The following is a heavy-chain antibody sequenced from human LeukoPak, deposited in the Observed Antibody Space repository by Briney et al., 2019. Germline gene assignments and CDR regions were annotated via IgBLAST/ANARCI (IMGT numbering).Heavy chain of an antibody. Sequence: SETLSLTCTASGGSISSYYWSWIRQPPGKGLEWIGYIYYSGSTNYNPSLKSRVTISVDTSKNQFSLKLSSVTAADTAVYYCAREQRDSSGYYFPYWGQGTLVTVSS. CDR1: GGSISSYY. J-gene: IGHJ4*02. V-gene: IGHV4-59*01. CDR2: IYYSGST. D-gene: IGHD3-22*01. CDR3: AREQRDSSGYYFPY.